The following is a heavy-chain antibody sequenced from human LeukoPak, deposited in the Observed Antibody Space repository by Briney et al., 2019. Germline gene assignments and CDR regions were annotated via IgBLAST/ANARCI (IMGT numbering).Heavy chain of an antibody. Sequence: GGSLRLSCAASGFTFSTYTMSWVRQGPGGGLAWVSTISGSGGSTYYADSVKGRFSISRDNSENTLYLQMNNLRAEDTAVYYCAKEGGDTWTNFYFHYWGQGTLVTVSS. CDR3: AKEGGDTWTNFYFHY. CDR2: ISGSGGST. CDR1: GFTFSTYT. V-gene: IGHV3-23*01. D-gene: IGHD1-20*01. J-gene: IGHJ4*02.